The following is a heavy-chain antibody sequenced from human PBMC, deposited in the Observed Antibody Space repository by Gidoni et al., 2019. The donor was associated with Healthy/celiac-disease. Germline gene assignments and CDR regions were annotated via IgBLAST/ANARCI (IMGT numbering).Heavy chain of an antibody. Sequence: VRQAPGQGLEWMGGIIPIFGTANYAQKFQGRVTITADESTSTAYMELSSLRSEDTAVYYCARDFPQMATITRWFDPWGQGTLVTVSS. CDR3: ARDFPQMATITRWFDP. V-gene: IGHV1-69*01. CDR2: IIPIFGTA. D-gene: IGHD5-12*01. J-gene: IGHJ5*02.